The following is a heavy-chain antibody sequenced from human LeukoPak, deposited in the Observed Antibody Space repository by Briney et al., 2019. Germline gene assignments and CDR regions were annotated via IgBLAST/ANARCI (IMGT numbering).Heavy chain of an antibody. Sequence: SETLSLTCTVSGGSISDYYWSWIRQPPGKGLEWIAFIYYSGRTNYNPSLKSRVTISVDTSKNHFSLKLSSVTAADTAVYYCARHRSSYFDYWGQGTLATVSS. CDR1: GGSISDYY. CDR2: IYYSGRT. J-gene: IGHJ4*02. D-gene: IGHD6-13*01. V-gene: IGHV4-59*08. CDR3: ARHRSSYFDY.